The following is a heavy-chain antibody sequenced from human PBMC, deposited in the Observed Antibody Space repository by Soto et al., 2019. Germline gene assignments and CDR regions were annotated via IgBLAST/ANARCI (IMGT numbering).Heavy chain of an antibody. V-gene: IGHV1-46*01. CDR1: GYTFTSYY. Sequence: QVQLVQSGAEVKKPGASVKVSCKASGYTFTSYYMHWVRQAPGQGLEWMGIINPSGGSTSYAQKFQGRVTMTRDTSMSTVYMELSSLRSEDTAVYYCARKASGSYSRGIQNAGGGDYWGQGTLVTVSS. CDR2: INPSGGST. D-gene: IGHD1-26*01. CDR3: ARKASGSYSRGIQNAGGGDY. J-gene: IGHJ4*02.